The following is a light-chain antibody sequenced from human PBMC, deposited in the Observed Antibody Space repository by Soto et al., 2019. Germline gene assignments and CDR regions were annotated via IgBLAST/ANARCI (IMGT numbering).Light chain of an antibody. CDR1: SSDVGSYNL. CDR3: CSYAGSSTFVI. J-gene: IGLJ2*01. V-gene: IGLV2-23*01. CDR2: EGS. Sequence: QSVLTQPASVSGSPGQSITISCTGTSSDVGSYNLVSWFQQHPVKAPKLMIYEGSKRPSGVSNRFSDSKSGNTASLTISGLQAEDEADYYSCSYAGSSTFVIFGGGTQLTVL.